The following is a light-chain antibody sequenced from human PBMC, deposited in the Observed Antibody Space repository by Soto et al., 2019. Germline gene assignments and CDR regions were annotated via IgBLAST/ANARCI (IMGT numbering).Light chain of an antibody. CDR3: QQRSVWPWT. CDR2: DTS. CDR1: QSVNNY. Sequence: EIVLTQSPATLSLSPGERATLSCRASQSVNNYLAWYQQKPGQAPRLLIYDTSDRATDIPARFSGSGSGTDFTLTISSLEPEDFAVFYCQQRSVWPWTFGQGTKVEI. J-gene: IGKJ1*01. V-gene: IGKV3-11*01.